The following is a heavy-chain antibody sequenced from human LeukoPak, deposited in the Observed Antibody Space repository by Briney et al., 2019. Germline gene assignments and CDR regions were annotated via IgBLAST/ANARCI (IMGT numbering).Heavy chain of an antibody. CDR3: ASCSSPSCYYLGYYGMDV. CDR1: GGSISSSSYY. J-gene: IGHJ6*02. D-gene: IGHD2-2*01. Sequence: SETLSLTCTVSGGSISSSSYYWGWIRQPPGKGLEWIGSIYYSGSTYYNPPLKSRVTISVDTSKNQFSLKLSSVTAADTAVYYCASCSSPSCYYLGYYGMDVWGQGTTVTVSS. V-gene: IGHV4-39*01. CDR2: IYYSGST.